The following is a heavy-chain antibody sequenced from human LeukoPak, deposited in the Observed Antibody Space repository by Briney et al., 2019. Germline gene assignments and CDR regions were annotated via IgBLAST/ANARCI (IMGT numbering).Heavy chain of an antibody. V-gene: IGHV3-20*04. CDR3: ARERAGVAATNNWFDP. CDR2: IKWDGGST. D-gene: IGHD2-15*01. Sequence: GGSLRLSCAASGFTFDDHGMSWVRQAPGTGLEWVSGIKWDGGSTGYEDTVKGRFTISRHNAKKSLYLQMNSLGAEDTAVYYCARERAGVAATNNWFDPWGQGTLVTVSS. J-gene: IGHJ5*02. CDR1: GFTFDDHG.